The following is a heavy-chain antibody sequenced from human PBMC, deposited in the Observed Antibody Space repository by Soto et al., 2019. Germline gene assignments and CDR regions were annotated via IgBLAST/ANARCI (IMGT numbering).Heavy chain of an antibody. V-gene: IGHV4-59*08. CDR2: IYYSGST. CDR3: ATQDFSTSYSFDI. J-gene: IGHJ3*02. CDR1: GGSISSYY. Sequence: QVQLQESGPGLVKPSETLSLTCTVSGGSISSYYWNWIRQPPGMGLEWIGYIYYSGSTNYNPSLKSRVTISVDTSKNQFSLKLTSVTAADTAVYYCATQDFSTSYSFDIWGQGTPVTVSS. D-gene: IGHD6-6*01.